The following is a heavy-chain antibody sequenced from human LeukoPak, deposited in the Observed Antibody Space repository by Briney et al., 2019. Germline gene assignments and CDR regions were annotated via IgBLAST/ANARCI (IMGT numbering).Heavy chain of an antibody. CDR3: AKDRSYTTGWSPFDY. CDR1: GFTFDDYA. CDR2: ISWNSGSI. Sequence: GGSLRLSCAASGFTFDDYAVHWVRQAPGKGLEWVSGISWNSGSIGYADSVKGRFTISRDNAKNSLYLQMNSLRAEDTALYYCAKDRSYTTGWSPFDYWGQGTLVTVSS. D-gene: IGHD6-19*01. V-gene: IGHV3-9*01. J-gene: IGHJ4*02.